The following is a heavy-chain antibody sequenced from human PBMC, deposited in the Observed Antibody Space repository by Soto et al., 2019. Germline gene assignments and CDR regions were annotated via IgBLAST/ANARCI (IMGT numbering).Heavy chain of an antibody. CDR3: ARGDFVGESDTDY. CDR1: GGSLSGYY. Sequence: SETLSLTCAVYGGSLSGYYWSWIRQPPGKGLEWIGEINHSGSTNYSPSLKSRVTISVDTSKNQFSLKLSSVTAADTAVYFCARGDFVGESDTDYWGQGTLVTVSS. D-gene: IGHD3-10*01. J-gene: IGHJ4*02. V-gene: IGHV4-34*01. CDR2: INHSGST.